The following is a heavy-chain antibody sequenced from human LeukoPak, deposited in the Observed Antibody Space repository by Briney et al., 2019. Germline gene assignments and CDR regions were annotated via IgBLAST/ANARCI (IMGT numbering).Heavy chain of an antibody. CDR1: GFTLSSYW. CDR3: ASWGVVVTYFDY. V-gene: IGHV3-7*03. CDR2: IKQDGSEK. D-gene: IGHD3-22*01. Sequence: GGSLRLSCAASGFTLSSYWMSWVRQAPGKGLEWVANIKQDGSEKYYVDSVKGRFTISRDNAKNSLYLQMNSLRAEDTAVYYCASWGVVVTYFDYWGQGTLVTVSS. J-gene: IGHJ4*02.